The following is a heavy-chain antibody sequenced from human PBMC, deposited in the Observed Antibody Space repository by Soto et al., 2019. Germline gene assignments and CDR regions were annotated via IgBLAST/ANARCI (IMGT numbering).Heavy chain of an antibody. CDR1: GGSFSGYY. V-gene: IGHV4-34*01. CDR3: ARTQYCSSPSCYLGYYGVDV. D-gene: IGHD2-2*01. J-gene: IGHJ6*02. CDR2: INHSGST. Sequence: SETLSLTCTVYGGSFSGYYWSWIRQPPGKGLEWIGEINHSGSTNYNPSLKSRVTISVDTSKNQFSLKLSSVTAADTAVYYCARTQYCSSPSCYLGYYGVDVWGQGTTVTVSS.